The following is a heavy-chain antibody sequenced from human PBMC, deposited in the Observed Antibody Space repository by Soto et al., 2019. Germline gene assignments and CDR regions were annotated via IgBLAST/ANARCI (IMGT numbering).Heavy chain of an antibody. V-gene: IGHV3-23*01. Sequence: EVQLLESGGGLIQRGGSLRLSCAASGFIFSSYAMTWVRQAPGKGLEWVASMSGTGGNTYYADFVKGRFIISRDNSKNTLYLQMNSLRGDDTAIYYCAKQGSVSVPGYRYGMDVWGQGTTVTVSS. D-gene: IGHD1-1*01. J-gene: IGHJ6*02. CDR3: AKQGSVSVPGYRYGMDV. CDR2: MSGTGGNT. CDR1: GFIFSSYA.